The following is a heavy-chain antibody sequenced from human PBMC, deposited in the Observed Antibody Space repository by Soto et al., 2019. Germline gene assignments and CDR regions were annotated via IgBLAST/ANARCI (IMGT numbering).Heavy chain of an antibody. J-gene: IGHJ5*02. D-gene: IGHD1-1*01. V-gene: IGHV3-48*02. CDR1: GFPFNTYG. Sequence: EVQLVESGGGLVQPGGSLRLSCVASGFPFNTYGMNWVRQAPGKGLEWVSYISSSSGTISHADSVKGRLTNSRDNAKNSLYLHMNSLRDEDTALYYCTRDLGIRCTITPDHWGQGTLVTVSS. CDR2: ISSSSGTI. CDR3: TRDLGIRCTITPDH.